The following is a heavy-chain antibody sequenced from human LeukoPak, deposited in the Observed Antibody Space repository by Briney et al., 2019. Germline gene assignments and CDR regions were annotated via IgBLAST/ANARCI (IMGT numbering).Heavy chain of an antibody. J-gene: IGHJ3*02. Sequence: PSETLSLTCTVSGGSISSYYWSWIRQPPGKGLEWIGYIYYSGSTNYNPSLKSRVTISVDTSKNQFSLKLSSVTAADTAVYYCARVEMATIYDAFDIWGQGTMVTVSS. V-gene: IGHV4-59*01. D-gene: IGHD5-24*01. CDR3: ARVEMATIYDAFDI. CDR1: GGSISSYY. CDR2: IYYSGST.